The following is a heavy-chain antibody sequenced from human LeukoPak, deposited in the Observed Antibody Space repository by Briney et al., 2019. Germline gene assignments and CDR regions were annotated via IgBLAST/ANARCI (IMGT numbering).Heavy chain of an antibody. J-gene: IGHJ4*02. CDR1: GGTFSSYV. V-gene: IGHV1-69*13. Sequence: SVKVSCKASGGTFSSYVISWVRQAPGQGLECMGGIIPIFGTANYAQKFQDRVTITADESTSTAYMELSSLRSEDTAVYYCARVYYYDSSGYYGYWGQGTLVTVSS. D-gene: IGHD3-22*01. CDR3: ARVYYYDSSGYYGY. CDR2: IIPIFGTA.